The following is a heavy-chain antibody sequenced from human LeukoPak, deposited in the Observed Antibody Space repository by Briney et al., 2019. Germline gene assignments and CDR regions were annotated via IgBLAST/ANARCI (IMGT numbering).Heavy chain of an antibody. CDR1: GFTFDDYA. J-gene: IGHJ6*02. CDR2: ISWNSGSI. Sequence: GGSLRLSCAASGFTFDDYAMHWVRQAPGKGLEWVSGISWNSGSIGYADSVKGRFTISRDNAKNSLYLQMNSLRAEDTALYYCAKGWQWSYYYGMDVWGQGTTVTVSS. V-gene: IGHV3-9*01. D-gene: IGHD6-19*01. CDR3: AKGWQWSYYYGMDV.